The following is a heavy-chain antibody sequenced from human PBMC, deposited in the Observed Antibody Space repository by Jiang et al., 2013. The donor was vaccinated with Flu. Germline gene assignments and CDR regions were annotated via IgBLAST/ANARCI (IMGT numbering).Heavy chain of an antibody. CDR3: ARHNTIYGVPVDY. Sequence: GSGLVKPSETLSLTCSVSGGSITSSTYYWGWIRQPPGKGLEWIASIYSSGSTYYSPSLKSRVTISVDTSKNQSTLKLSSVTAADTAVYYCARHNTIYGVPVDYWGQGTLVTVSS. V-gene: IGHV4-39*01. CDR1: GGSITSSTYY. J-gene: IGHJ4*02. CDR2: IYSSGST. D-gene: IGHD3-3*01.